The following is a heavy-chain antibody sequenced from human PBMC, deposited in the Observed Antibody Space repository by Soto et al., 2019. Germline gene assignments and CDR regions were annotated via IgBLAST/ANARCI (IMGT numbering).Heavy chain of an antibody. CDR2: ISSSSFTI. D-gene: IGHD6-13*01. J-gene: IGHJ6*02. Sequence: GGSLRLSCAASGFRFSDYSMNWVRQAPGRGLEWVSYISSSSFTIHYADSVKGRFTISRNNSKNTLYLQMNSLRAEDTAVYYCARDLLSSSWYPRPYYYYGMDVWGQGTTVTVSS. CDR3: ARDLLSSSWYPRPYYYYGMDV. CDR1: GFRFSDYS. V-gene: IGHV3-48*01.